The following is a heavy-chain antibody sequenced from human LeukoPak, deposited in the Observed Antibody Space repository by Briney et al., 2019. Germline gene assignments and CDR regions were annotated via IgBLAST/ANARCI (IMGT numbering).Heavy chain of an antibody. CDR1: GFTFNRYW. V-gene: IGHV4-34*01. Sequence: GSLRLSCAASGFTFNRYWMSWIRQPPGKGLEWIGEINHTGSTNYNPSLKSRVTISVDTSKNQFSLKLSSVTAADTAVYYCARAETLYYFDYWGQGTLVTVSS. D-gene: IGHD5-24*01. J-gene: IGHJ4*02. CDR3: ARAETLYYFDY. CDR2: INHTGST.